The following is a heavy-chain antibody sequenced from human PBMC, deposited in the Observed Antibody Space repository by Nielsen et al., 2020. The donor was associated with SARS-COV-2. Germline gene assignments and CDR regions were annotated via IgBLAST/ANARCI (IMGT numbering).Heavy chain of an antibody. CDR3: ARSIGTGNNFFSPAGGYYCFDV. CDR1: GFTVNTNY. V-gene: IGHV3-53*01. CDR2: IHSGGAT. Sequence: GGSLRLSCAAYGFTVNTNYISWVRQAPGKGLEWVSVIHSGGATYYTDSVKGRFTISRDNSENTLYLQMHSLRADDPAVYYCARSIGTGNNFFSPAGGYYCFDVWGQGTTVTVSS. D-gene: IGHD5-24*01. J-gene: IGHJ6*02.